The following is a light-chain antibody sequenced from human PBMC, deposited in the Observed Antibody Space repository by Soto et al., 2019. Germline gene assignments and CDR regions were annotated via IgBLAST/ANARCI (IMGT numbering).Light chain of an antibody. J-gene: IGKJ5*01. V-gene: IGKV1-39*01. CDR1: ERIAMH. CDR2: AAA. CDR3: QQTYSTLSIS. Sequence: DIQMTKSPSSLYASVGDRVPITCRTSERIAMHLNWYQQKPGTAPKLQIYAAASLQNGVPSRFRGGGSGTDCTLTISNLQPEDFATYSCQQTYSTLSISFGQGTRLEIK.